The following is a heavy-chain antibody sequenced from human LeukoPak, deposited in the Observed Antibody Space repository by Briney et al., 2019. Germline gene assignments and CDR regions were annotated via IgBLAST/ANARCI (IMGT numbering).Heavy chain of an antibody. CDR1: GGSISIGGYY. D-gene: IGHD2-2*01. Sequence: NSSETLSLTCTVSGGSISIGGYYWSWIRQPPGRGLEWIGYIYHSGSTYYNPSLKSRVTISVDRSKNQFSLKLSSVTAADTAVYYCARVGDDVIVVDWGQGTLVTVSS. V-gene: IGHV4-30-2*01. CDR2: IYHSGST. J-gene: IGHJ4*02. CDR3: ARVGDDVIVVD.